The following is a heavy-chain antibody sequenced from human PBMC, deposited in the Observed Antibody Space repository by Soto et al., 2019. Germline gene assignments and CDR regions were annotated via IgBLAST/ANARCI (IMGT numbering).Heavy chain of an antibody. Sequence: QVQLVQSGGEVKKPGSSMKVSCKASGGSFTGHSFAWVRQAPGQGPEWMGGITPMFGAATYAQKFQDRGTITANESTSSVFLGLNCLSSEDTSVYYCARFRAPRSWAAVTLVRGLINGCFDYWGQGTLVIVSS. D-gene: IGHD3-10*02. J-gene: IGHJ4*02. CDR3: ARFRAPRSWAAVTLVRGLINGCFDY. CDR1: GGSFTGHS. V-gene: IGHV1-69*01. CDR2: ITPMFGAA.